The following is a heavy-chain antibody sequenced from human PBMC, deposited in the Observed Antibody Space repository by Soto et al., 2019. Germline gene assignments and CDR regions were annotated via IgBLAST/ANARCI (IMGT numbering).Heavy chain of an antibody. J-gene: IGHJ6*02. CDR3: ARTDRDFYGLDV. V-gene: IGHV3-13*05. CDR1: GXTFRNYX. Sequence: EVQLVESGGGLVQPGGSLRLSCXASGXTFRNYXMXWARQGTGKGLEWVSGISAAGDPDYADSVEGRFTISRENAQNSFFLQMNSLRVGDTAVYYCARTDRDFYGLDVWGQGTTVIVSS. CDR2: ISAAGDP.